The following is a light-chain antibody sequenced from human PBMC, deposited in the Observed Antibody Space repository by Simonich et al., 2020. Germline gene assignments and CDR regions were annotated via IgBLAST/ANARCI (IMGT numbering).Light chain of an antibody. CDR2: WAS. CDR1: QSVLSSSNNKNY. Sequence: DIVMTQSPDSLAVSLGERATINCKSSQSVLSSSNNKNYLAWYQQKPGQPPKLLIYWASTRESGVPDRFRCSGSGTDFTLTISSLQAEDVAVYYCQQYYSTPITFGQGTRLEIK. V-gene: IGKV4-1*01. CDR3: QQYYSTPIT. J-gene: IGKJ5*01.